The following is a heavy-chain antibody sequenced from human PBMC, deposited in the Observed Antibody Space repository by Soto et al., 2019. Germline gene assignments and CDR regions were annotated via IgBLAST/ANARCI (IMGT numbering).Heavy chain of an antibody. CDR3: AKERDEFASSSFDY. J-gene: IGHJ4*02. D-gene: IGHD6-6*01. CDR2: VAHDGSVT. CDR1: GFSFSNYG. V-gene: IGHV3-30*18. Sequence: QVQLVESGGDAVQPGRSLRLSCAASGFSFSNYGMQWVRQAPGKGLEWVAVVAHDGSVTHYADSVKGRFTITRDNSKNTLYLQMNSLRSGDMAVYYCAKERDEFASSSFDYWGQGTLVTVSS.